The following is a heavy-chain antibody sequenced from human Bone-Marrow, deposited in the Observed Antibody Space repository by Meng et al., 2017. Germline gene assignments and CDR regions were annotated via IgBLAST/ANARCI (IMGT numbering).Heavy chain of an antibody. V-gene: IGHV4-31*01. CDR1: GGSISSGGYY. J-gene: IGHJ3*02. CDR2: IYYSWST. D-gene: IGHD4-17*01. Sequence: LRLSCTVSGGSISSGGYYWSWIRQHPGKGLEWIGYIYYSWSTYYNPSLKSLVTISVDTSKSQFPLKLSSVTAADTAVYYCARNWGFYGDYRWSAFDIWGQGTMVTVSS. CDR3: ARNWGFYGDYRWSAFDI.